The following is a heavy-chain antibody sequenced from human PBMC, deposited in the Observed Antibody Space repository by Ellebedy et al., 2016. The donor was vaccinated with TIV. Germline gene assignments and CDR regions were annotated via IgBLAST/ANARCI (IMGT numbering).Heavy chain of an antibody. CDR1: GYTFTSYG. Sequence: VSVKVSCXASGYTFTSYGINLVRQAPGQGLEWVGWISVYNGATSYAQKFEGRVTMTTDTSTTTAYMEVRSLTSDDTAIYYCAGSGTSRSDAFDIWGQGTMVTVSS. J-gene: IGHJ3*02. V-gene: IGHV1-18*01. CDR2: ISVYNGAT. D-gene: IGHD2-2*01. CDR3: AGSGTSRSDAFDI.